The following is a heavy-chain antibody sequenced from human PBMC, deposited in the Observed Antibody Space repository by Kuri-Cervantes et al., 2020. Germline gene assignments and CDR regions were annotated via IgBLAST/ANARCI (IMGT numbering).Heavy chain of an antibody. D-gene: IGHD2-21*01. CDR1: GYTFTSYG. CDR3: ARVVIGAFDI. Sequence: ASVKVSCKASGYTFTSYGISWVRQAPGQGLEWMGWINPNSGGTNYAQKFQGRVTMTRNTSISTAYMELSSLRSEDTAVYYCARVVIGAFDIWGQGTMVTVSS. V-gene: IGHV1-8*02. CDR2: INPNSGGT. J-gene: IGHJ3*02.